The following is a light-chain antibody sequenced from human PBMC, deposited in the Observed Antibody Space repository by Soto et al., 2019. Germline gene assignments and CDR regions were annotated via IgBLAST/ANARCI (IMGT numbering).Light chain of an antibody. J-gene: IGKJ1*01. Sequence: DIVLTQFPGTLSLSPGERATLSCRTSKSITANYLAWYQQKPGQAPRLLIYGASNRASGIPDRFSGSGSGTDFTLTITRLEPEDFAVYYCQHYDSLPRTFGRGTKVEIK. CDR2: GAS. CDR3: QHYDSLPRT. CDR1: KSITANY. V-gene: IGKV3-20*01.